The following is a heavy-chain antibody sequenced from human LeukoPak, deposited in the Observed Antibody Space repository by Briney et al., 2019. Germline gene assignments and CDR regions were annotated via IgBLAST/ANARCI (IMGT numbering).Heavy chain of an antibody. J-gene: IGHJ4*02. V-gene: IGHV3-23*01. Sequence: GSLRLSCAASGFTFSSYAMSWVRQAPGKGLEWVSAISGSGGSTYYADSVKGRFTISRDNSRNTLYLQMNSLRAEDTATYYCAARPTNAAVAPSDYWGQGTLVTVSS. CDR3: AARPTNAAVAPSDY. CDR2: ISGSGGST. D-gene: IGHD6-13*01. CDR1: GFTFSSYA.